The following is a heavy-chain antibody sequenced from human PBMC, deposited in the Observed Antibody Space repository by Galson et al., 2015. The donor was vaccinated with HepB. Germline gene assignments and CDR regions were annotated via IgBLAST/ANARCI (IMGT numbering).Heavy chain of an antibody. D-gene: IGHD4-23*01. CDR1: GYTFTSYG. J-gene: IGHJ6*02. CDR2: ISAYNGNT. V-gene: IGHV1-18*01. CDR3: ARDSGPYYGGNSVGMDV. Sequence: SVKVSCKASGYTFTSYGISWVRQAPGQGLEWMGWISAYNGNTNYAQKLQGRVTMTTDTSTSTAYMELRSLRSDDTAVYYCARDSGPYYGGNSVGMDVWGQGTTVTVSS.